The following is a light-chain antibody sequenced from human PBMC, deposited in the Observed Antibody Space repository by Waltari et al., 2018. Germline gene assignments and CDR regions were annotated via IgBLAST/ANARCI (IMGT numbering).Light chain of an antibody. V-gene: IGKV3-20*01. CDR3: QHYVRLPAT. CDR2: GAS. CDR1: QSVSRS. J-gene: IGKJ1*01. Sequence: EIVLTQSPGTLSLSPGERATFPCRASQSVSRSLAWYQQKPGQAPRLLIYGASNRATGIPDRFSGSGSGTDFSLTISRLEPEDFAVYFCQHYVRLPATFGQGTKVEVK.